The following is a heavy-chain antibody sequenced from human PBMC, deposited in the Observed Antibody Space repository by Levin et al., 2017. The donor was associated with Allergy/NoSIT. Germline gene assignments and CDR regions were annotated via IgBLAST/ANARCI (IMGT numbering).Heavy chain of an antibody. CDR3: ARHGRTSLRFDAFDI. CDR1: GYSFTSHW. V-gene: IGHV5-51*01. D-gene: IGHD1-26*01. J-gene: IGHJ3*02. Sequence: GGSLRLSCKGSGYSFTSHWIGWVRQMPGKGLEWMGIIYPSDSDTRYSPSFQGQVTISADKSISTAYLQWSSLKASDTAIYYCARHGRTSLRFDAFDIWGQGTMVTVSS. CDR2: IYPSDSDT.